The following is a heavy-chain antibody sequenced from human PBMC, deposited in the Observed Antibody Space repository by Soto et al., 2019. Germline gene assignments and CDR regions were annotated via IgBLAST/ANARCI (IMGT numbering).Heavy chain of an antibody. Sequence: QVQLVQSGAEVKKPGASVKVSCKASGYTFTSYGISWVRQAPGQGLEWMGWISAYNGNTNYAQKLQGRVTMTTDTSTGTAYMEPRSLRSDDTAVYYCARDDADYYGSGSDFSFYYYYGMDVWGQGTTVTVSS. CDR2: ISAYNGNT. D-gene: IGHD3-10*01. V-gene: IGHV1-18*01. J-gene: IGHJ6*02. CDR3: ARDDADYYGSGSDFSFYYYYGMDV. CDR1: GYTFTSYG.